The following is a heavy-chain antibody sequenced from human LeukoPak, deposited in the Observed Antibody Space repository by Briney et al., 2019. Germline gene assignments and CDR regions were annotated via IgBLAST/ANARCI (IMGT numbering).Heavy chain of an antibody. CDR2: ISSGSSTV. CDR1: GFIFSDYS. D-gene: IGHD2-2*01. V-gene: IGHV3-48*04. Sequence: GGSLRLSCAASGFIFSDYSMNWVRQAAGKGLEWVSYISSGSSTVYYADSVKGRFTISRDNARNSLFLQMDSLRAEDAAVYYCARDPSLYCAATSCYDLDYWGQGTLVTVSS. J-gene: IGHJ4*02. CDR3: ARDPSLYCAATSCYDLDY.